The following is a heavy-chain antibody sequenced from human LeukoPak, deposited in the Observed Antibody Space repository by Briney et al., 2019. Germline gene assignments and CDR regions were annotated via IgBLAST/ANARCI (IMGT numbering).Heavy chain of an antibody. Sequence: ASVKVSCKASGYTFTGYYMHWVRQAPGQELEWMGWINPNSGGTNYAQKFQGRVTMTRDTSISTAYMELSRLRSDDTAVYYCARNSGSYFRYYGMDVWGQGTTVTVSS. CDR2: INPNSGGT. V-gene: IGHV1-2*02. CDR3: ARNSGSYFRYYGMDV. D-gene: IGHD1-26*01. CDR1: GYTFTGYY. J-gene: IGHJ6*02.